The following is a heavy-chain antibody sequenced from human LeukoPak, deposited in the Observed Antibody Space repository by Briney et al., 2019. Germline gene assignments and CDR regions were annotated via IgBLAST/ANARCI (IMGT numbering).Heavy chain of an antibody. J-gene: IGHJ5*02. Sequence: SETLSLTCTVSGGSISSYYWSWIRQPPGKGLEWIGYIYYSGSTNYNPSLKSRVTISVDTSKNQFSLKLSSVTAADTAVYYCARALGYSGYDLNWFDPWGQGTLVTVSS. CDR3: ARALGYSGYDLNWFDP. V-gene: IGHV4-59*01. CDR1: GGSISSYY. D-gene: IGHD5-12*01. CDR2: IYYSGST.